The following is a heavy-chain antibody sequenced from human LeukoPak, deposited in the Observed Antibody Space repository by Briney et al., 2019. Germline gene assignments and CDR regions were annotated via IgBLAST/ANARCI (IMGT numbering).Heavy chain of an antibody. V-gene: IGHV1-69*13. J-gene: IGHJ5*02. CDR2: IIPIFGTA. CDR1: GGTFSSYA. CDR3: ARDHKQLNRYSSWEDWFDP. Sequence: ASVKVSCKASGGTFSSYAISWVRQAPGQGLEWMGGIIPIFGTANYAQKFQGRVTITADESTSTAYMGLSSLRSEDTAVYYCARDHKQLNRYSSWEDWFDPWGQGTLVTVSS. D-gene: IGHD6-13*01.